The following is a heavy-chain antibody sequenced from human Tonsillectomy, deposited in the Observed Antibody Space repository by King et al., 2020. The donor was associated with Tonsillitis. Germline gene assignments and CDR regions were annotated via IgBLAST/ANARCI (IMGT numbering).Heavy chain of an antibody. V-gene: IGHV1-2*02. CDR2: INPNSGGT. Sequence: VQLVQSGAEVKKPGASVKVSCKASGYTFTGYYMHWVRQAPGQGLEWMGWINPNSGGTNYAQKFQGRVTMTRDTSISTAYMELSRLRSDDTAVYYCARAGTTVVTVYWYFDLGGRGTLVTVSS. D-gene: IGHD4-23*01. CDR3: ARAGTTVVTVYWYFDL. CDR1: GYTFTGYY. J-gene: IGHJ2*01.